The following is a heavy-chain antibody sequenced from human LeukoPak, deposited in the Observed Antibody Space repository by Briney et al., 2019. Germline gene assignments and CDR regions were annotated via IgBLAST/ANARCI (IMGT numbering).Heavy chain of an antibody. D-gene: IGHD2-2*01. Sequence: ASVKVSCKASGYTFTGYYMHWVRQAPGQGLEWMGWINPNSGGTDYAQKFQGRVTMTRDTSISTAYMELSRLRSDDTAVYYCARHGIVVAPAATAYYYYYMDVWGKGTTVTVSS. V-gene: IGHV1-2*02. J-gene: IGHJ6*03. CDR2: INPNSGGT. CDR1: GYTFTGYY. CDR3: ARHGIVVAPAATAYYYYYMDV.